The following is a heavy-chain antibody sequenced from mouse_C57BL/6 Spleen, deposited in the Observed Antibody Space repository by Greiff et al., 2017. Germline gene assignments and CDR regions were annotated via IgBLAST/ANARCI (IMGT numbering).Heavy chain of an antibody. CDR2: INYDGSST. J-gene: IGHJ1*03. V-gene: IGHV5-16*01. D-gene: IGHD1-1*01. CDR3: ARVYGSPYWYFDV. Sequence: EVKLMESEGGLVQPGSSMKLSCTASGFTFSDYYMAWVRQVPEKGLEWVANINYDGSSTYYLDSLKSRFIISRDNAKNILYLQMSSLKSEDTATYYCARVYGSPYWYFDVWGTGTTVTVSS. CDR1: GFTFSDYY.